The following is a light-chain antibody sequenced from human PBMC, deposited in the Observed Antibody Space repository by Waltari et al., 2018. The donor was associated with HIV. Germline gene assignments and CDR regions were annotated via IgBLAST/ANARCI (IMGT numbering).Light chain of an antibody. Sequence: DSQMTQSPSSLSACVGDRVTITCLASQDIGNYFNWYQQKPGKAPRFLIYAACISQTGVPSRFSGSGSGTHFSLTISSLQPDDVATYYCQQTYSRPWTFGPGTRVDIK. CDR1: QDIGNY. CDR2: AAC. CDR3: QQTYSRPWT. J-gene: IGKJ1*01. V-gene: IGKV1-39*01.